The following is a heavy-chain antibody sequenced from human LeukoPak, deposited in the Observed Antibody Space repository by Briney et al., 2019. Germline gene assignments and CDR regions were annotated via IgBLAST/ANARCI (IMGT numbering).Heavy chain of an antibody. D-gene: IGHD3-10*01. CDR1: GCSLSSGGYY. V-gene: IGHV4-31*03. CDR2: IYYSGST. J-gene: IGHJ6*02. CDR3: ARDYAVRGVSDWNYYYYYGMDV. Sequence: SETLSLTCTVSGCSLSSGGYYWSWIRQHPGKGLEWIGYIYYSGSTYYNPSLKSRVTISVDTSKNQFSLKLSSVTAADTAVYYCARDYAVRGVSDWNYYYYYGMDVWGQGPTVTVSS.